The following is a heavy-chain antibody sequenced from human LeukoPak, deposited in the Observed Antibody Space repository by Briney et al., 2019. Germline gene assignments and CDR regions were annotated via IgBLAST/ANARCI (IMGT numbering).Heavy chain of an antibody. CDR1: GFTFSSYA. V-gene: IGHV3-23*01. CDR3: AKTREGYSSGWYGRDYYFDY. J-gene: IGHJ4*02. Sequence: GGSLRLSCAASGFTFSSYAMSWVRQAPGKGLEWVSAISGSGGSTYYADSVKGRFTISRDNSKNTLYLQMNSLRAEDTAVYYCAKTREGYSSGWYGRDYYFDYWGQGTLVTVSS. CDR2: ISGSGGST. D-gene: IGHD6-19*01.